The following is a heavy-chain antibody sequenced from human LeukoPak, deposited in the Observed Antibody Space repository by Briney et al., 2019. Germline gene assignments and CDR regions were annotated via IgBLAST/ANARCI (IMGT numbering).Heavy chain of an antibody. CDR2: INPNSGST. D-gene: IGHD6-6*01. CDR3: ARDPMDSSSSIYYYYYYMDV. CDR1: GYTFTGYN. J-gene: IGHJ6*03. V-gene: IGHV1-2*02. Sequence: ASVKVSCKASGYTFTGYNIHWVRQAPGQGLEWMGWINPNSGSTKYAQKFQGRVTMTRDTSITTAYMELSRLRSDDTAVYYCARDPMDSSSSIYYYYYYMDVWGKGTTVTVSS.